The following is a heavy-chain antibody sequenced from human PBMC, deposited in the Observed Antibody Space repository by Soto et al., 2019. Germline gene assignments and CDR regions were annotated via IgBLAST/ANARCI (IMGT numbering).Heavy chain of an antibody. V-gene: IGHV3-30-3*01. CDR1: GFTFSSYA. Sequence: GGSLRLSCAASGFTFSSYAMHWVRQAPGKGLEWVAVISYDGSNKYYADSVKGRFTISRDNSKNTLYLQMNSLRAEDTAVYYCARDWWSGYCGASTYYGMDVWGQGTTVTVSS. D-gene: IGHD3-3*01. J-gene: IGHJ6*02. CDR2: ISYDGSNK. CDR3: ARDWWSGYCGASTYYGMDV.